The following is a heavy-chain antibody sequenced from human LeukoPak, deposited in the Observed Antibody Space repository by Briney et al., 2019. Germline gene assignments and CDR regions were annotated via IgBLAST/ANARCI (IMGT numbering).Heavy chain of an antibody. D-gene: IGHD3-9*01. CDR1: GFTFGDYA. J-gene: IGHJ4*02. V-gene: IGHV3-49*04. CDR2: IRSKAYGGTT. Sequence: GGSLRLSCTASGFTFGDYAMSWVRQAPGKGLEWVGFIRSKAYGGTTEYAASVKGRFTISRDDSKSIAYLQMNSLKTEDTAVYYCTRVYYDILTGYHYFDYWGQGTLVTVSS. CDR3: TRVYYDILTGYHYFDY.